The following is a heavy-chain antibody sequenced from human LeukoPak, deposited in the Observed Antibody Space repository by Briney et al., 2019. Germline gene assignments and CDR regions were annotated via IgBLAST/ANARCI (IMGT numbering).Heavy chain of an antibody. CDR2: IIPIFGTA. D-gene: IGHD6-13*01. CDR3: AREGLHSSSCPDY. Sequence: SVKVSCKVSGYTLTELSMHWVRQAPGKGLEWMGGIIPIFGTANYAQKFQGRVTITADESTSTAYMELSSLRSEDTAVYYCAREGLHSSSCPDYWGQGTLVTVSS. CDR1: GYTLTELS. V-gene: IGHV1-69*13. J-gene: IGHJ4*02.